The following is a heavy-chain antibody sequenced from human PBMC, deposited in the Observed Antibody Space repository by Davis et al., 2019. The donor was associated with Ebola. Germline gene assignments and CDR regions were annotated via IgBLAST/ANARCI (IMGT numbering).Heavy chain of an antibody. D-gene: IGHD4-17*01. CDR1: GGSISSYY. J-gene: IGHJ5*02. CDR3: ARAATVTTSLNWFDP. V-gene: IGHV4-59*01. Sequence: GSLRLSCTVSGGSISSYYWSWIRQPPGKGLEWIGYIYYSGSTNYNPSLKSRVTISVDTSKNQFSLKLSSVTAADTAVYYCARAATVTTSLNWFDPWGQGTLVTVSS. CDR2: IYYSGST.